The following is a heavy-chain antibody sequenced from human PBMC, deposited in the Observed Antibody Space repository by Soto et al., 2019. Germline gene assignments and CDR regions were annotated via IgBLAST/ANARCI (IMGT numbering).Heavy chain of an antibody. V-gene: IGHV1-18*01. CDR3: AREDYDSSGYSLSYYYYYGMDV. CDR1: GYTFTSYG. CDR2: ISAYNGNT. J-gene: IGHJ6*02. Sequence: ASVKVSCKASGYTFTSYGISWVRQAPGQGLEWMGWISAYNGNTNYAQKLQGRVTMTTDTSTSTAYMELRSLRSDDTAVNYYAREDYDSSGYSLSYYYYYGMDVWGQGTTVTVSS. D-gene: IGHD3-22*01.